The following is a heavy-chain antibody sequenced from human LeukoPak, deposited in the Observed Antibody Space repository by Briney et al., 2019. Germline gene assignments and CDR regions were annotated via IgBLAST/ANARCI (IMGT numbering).Heavy chain of an antibody. CDR1: GFTFSSYA. J-gene: IGHJ4*02. CDR2: ISYDGSNK. CDR3: ARDSSGWYDALDY. D-gene: IGHD6-19*01. Sequence: TGGSLRLSCAASGFTFSSYAMHWVRQAPGKGLEWVAVISYDGSNKYYADSVKGRFTISRDNSKNTLYLQMNSLRAEDTAVYYCARDSSGWYDALDYWGQGTLVTVSS. V-gene: IGHV3-30-3*01.